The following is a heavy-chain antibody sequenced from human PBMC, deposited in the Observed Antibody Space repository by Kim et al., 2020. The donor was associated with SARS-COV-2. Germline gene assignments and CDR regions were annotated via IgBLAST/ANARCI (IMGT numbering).Heavy chain of an antibody. J-gene: IGHJ4*02. CDR3: ARADFDCSSTSCYVRFDY. Sequence: SETLSLTCTVSGGSISSYYWSWIRQPPGKGLEWIGYIYYSGSTNYNRSLKSRVTISVDTSKNQFSLKLSSVTAEDTAVYYCARADFDCSSTSCYVRFDYWGQGTLVTVSS. D-gene: IGHD2-2*01. CDR1: GGSISSYY. CDR2: IYYSGST. V-gene: IGHV4-59*01.